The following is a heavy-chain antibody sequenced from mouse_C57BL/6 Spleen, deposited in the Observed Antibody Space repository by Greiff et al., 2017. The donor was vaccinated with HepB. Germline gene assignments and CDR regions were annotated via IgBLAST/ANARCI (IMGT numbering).Heavy chain of an antibody. V-gene: IGHV1-50*01. J-gene: IGHJ4*01. CDR1: GYTFTSYW. CDR2: IDPSDSYT. D-gene: IGHD3-2*02. CDR3: ARGLRLGDYAMDY. Sequence: QVQLQQPGAELVKPGASVKLSCKASGYTFTSYWMQWVKQRPGQGLEWIGEIDPSDSYTNYNQKFKGKATLTVDTSSSTAYMQLSSLTSEDSAVYYCARGLRLGDYAMDYWGQGTSVTVSS.